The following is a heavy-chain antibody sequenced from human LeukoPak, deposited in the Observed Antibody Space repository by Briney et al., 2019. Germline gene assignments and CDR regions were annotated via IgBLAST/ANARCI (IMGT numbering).Heavy chain of an antibody. D-gene: IGHD3-22*01. V-gene: IGHV1-24*01. CDR1: GNRLTELS. Sequence: ASVKVSCKVSGNRLTELSVHWVRQAPGKGLEWMGGFDVEAGHTKYAQNFQGRVTMTEDTSTDTAYMELSSLRSEDTAVYYCATDPTYYFDGSGYYHVDYWGQGTLVTVSS. J-gene: IGHJ4*02. CDR2: FDVEAGHT. CDR3: ATDPTYYFDGSGYYHVDY.